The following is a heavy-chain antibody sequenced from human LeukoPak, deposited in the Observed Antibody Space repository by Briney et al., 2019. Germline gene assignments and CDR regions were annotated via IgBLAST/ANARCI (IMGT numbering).Heavy chain of an antibody. CDR1: GGSISSYY. V-gene: IGHV4-59*12. CDR3: ARALWFGESSWFDP. J-gene: IGHJ5*02. CDR2: IYYSGYT. Sequence: PSETLSLTCTVSGGSISSYYWSWIRQPPGKGLEWIGYIYYSGYTNYNPSLKSRVTISVDTSKNQFSLKLSSVTAADTAVYYCARALWFGESSWFDPWGQGTLVTVSS. D-gene: IGHD3-10*01.